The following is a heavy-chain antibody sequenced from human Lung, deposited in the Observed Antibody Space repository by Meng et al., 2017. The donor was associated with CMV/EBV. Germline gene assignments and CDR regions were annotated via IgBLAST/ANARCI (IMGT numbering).Heavy chain of an antibody. V-gene: IGHV1-2*02. CDR2: IHPHRGNT. D-gene: IGHD1-1*01. J-gene: IGHJ4*02. CDR1: GYTFTAHF. CDR3: ARDNNWGPDY. Sequence: ASVKVSYKASGYTFTAHFFHCVRQAPGQGLEWMGWIHPHRGNTNYAQQFQGRVTLTTDTSINTGYMELTRLTSDDTAVYYCARDNNWGPDYWGQGTLVTVSS.